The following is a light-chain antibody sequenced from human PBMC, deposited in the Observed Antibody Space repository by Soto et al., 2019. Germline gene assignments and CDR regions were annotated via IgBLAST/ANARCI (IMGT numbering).Light chain of an antibody. V-gene: IGKV3-20*01. CDR1: QSVSSNY. CDR3: QQYAGSSYT. J-gene: IGKJ2*01. CDR2: GAS. Sequence: EIVLTQSPGTLSLSPGERATLPCRASQSVSSNYLVWYQQKPGQAPRPLIYGASTRATGIPDRFSGSGSGTDFTLTISRLEPEDFALYYCQQYAGSSYTFGQGTKLEIK.